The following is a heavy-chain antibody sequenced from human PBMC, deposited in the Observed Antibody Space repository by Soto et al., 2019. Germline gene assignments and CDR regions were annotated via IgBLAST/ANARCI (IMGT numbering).Heavy chain of an antibody. D-gene: IGHD3-16*01. CDR3: ARDPRGTASRFDY. CDR2: INPTEGST. J-gene: IGHJ4*02. Sequence: QVQLVQSGAEVKKPGASVKVSCTASGYTFTDYYIHWVRQAPGQGLEWMGIINPTEGSTSYPQKFQDRVTMTRDTSTSSVYMELSSLTSEDTAIYYCARDPRGTASRFDYWGQGTLVTVSS. V-gene: IGHV1-46*01. CDR1: GYTFTDYY.